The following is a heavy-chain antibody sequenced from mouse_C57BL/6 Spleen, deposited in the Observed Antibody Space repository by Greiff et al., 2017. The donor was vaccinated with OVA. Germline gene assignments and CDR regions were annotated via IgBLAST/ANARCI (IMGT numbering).Heavy chain of an antibody. CDR2: IHPSDSDT. CDR3: ASLLRDYAMDY. D-gene: IGHD2-1*01. V-gene: IGHV1-74*01. Sequence: QVHVKQPGAELVKPGASVKVSCKASGYTFTSYWMHWVKQRPGQGLEWIGRIHPSDSDTNYNQKFKGKATLTVDKSSSTAYMQLSSLTSEDSAVYYCASLLRDYAMDYWGQGTSVTVSS. J-gene: IGHJ4*01. CDR1: GYTFTSYW.